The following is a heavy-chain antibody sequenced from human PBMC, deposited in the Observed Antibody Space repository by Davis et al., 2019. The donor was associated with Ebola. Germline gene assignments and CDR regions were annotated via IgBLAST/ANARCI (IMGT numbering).Heavy chain of an antibody. D-gene: IGHD4-23*01. CDR1: GYTFTSYA. CDR3: ARDFSYGGNPNWFDP. J-gene: IGHJ5*02. Sequence: AASVKVSCKASGYTFTSYAMHWVRQAPGQRLEWMGWINAGNGNTKYSQKFQGRVTITRDTSASTAYMELSSLRSEDTAVYYCARDFSYGGNPNWFDPWGQGTLVTVSS. CDR2: INAGNGNT. V-gene: IGHV1-3*01.